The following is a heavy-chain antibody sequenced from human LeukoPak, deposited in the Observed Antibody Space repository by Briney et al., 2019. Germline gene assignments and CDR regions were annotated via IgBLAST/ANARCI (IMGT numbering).Heavy chain of an antibody. CDR1: GFTFSSYW. CDR2: INSDGSTT. J-gene: IGHJ4*02. Sequence: GGSLRLSCAPSGFTFSSYWMHWVRQAPGKGLMWVSRINSDGSTTNYADSVKGRFTISRDNAKNTLYLQMNSLRAEDTAVYYCARAGNCRFDYWGQGTLVTVSS. V-gene: IGHV3-74*01. D-gene: IGHD1-26*01. CDR3: ARAGNCRFDY.